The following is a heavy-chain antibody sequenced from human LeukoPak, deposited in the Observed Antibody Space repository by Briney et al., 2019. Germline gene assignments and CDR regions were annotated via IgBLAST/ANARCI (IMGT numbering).Heavy chain of an antibody. J-gene: IGHJ4*02. CDR1: GYTFTSYA. CDR3: ARGHAEGYFDY. CDR2: INAGNGST. Sequence: ASVKVSCKASGYTFTSYAMHWVRQAPGQRLEWMGWINAGNGSTKYSQKFQGRVTITRDTSASTAYMELSSLRSEDTAVYYCARGHAEGYFDYWGQGTLVTVSS. V-gene: IGHV1-3*01.